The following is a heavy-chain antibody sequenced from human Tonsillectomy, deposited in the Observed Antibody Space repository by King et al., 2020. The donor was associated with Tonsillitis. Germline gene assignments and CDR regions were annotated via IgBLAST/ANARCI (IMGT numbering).Heavy chain of an antibody. CDR1: GGSISSSSFS. D-gene: IGHD4-17*01. CDR2: IYYMGST. CDR3: ARPYGDYADNWFDP. V-gene: IGHV4-39*01. J-gene: IGHJ5*02. Sequence: LQLQESGPGLVKPSETLSLTCTVSGGSISSSSFSWGWIRQPPGKVLEWIGSIYYMGSTYYNPSPKSRVTISVDTSKNQFSLKLSSVTAANTAVYYCARPYGDYADNWFDPWGQGTLVTVSS.